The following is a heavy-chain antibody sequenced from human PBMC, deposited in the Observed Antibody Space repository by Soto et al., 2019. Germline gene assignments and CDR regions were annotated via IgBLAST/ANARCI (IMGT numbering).Heavy chain of an antibody. CDR1: GGSFSGYY. Sequence: SETLSLTCAVYGGSFSGYYWSWIRQPPGKGLEWIGEINHSGSTNYNPSLKSRVTISVDTSKNQFSLKLSSVTAADTAVYYCARCRGKGYGYGGYYYYYGMDVWGQGTTVTVSS. CDR2: INHSGST. CDR3: ARCRGKGYGYGGYYYYYGMDV. D-gene: IGHD5-18*01. V-gene: IGHV4-34*01. J-gene: IGHJ6*02.